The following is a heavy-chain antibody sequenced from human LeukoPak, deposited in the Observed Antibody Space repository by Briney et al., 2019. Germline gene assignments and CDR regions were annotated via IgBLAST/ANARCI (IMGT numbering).Heavy chain of an antibody. D-gene: IGHD3-9*01. CDR3: TKARNYDILTGYLDY. J-gene: IGHJ4*02. CDR2: IYYSGST. CDR1: GGSISSGDYY. V-gene: IGHV4-30-4*01. Sequence: SETLSLTCTVSGGSISSGDYYWSWIRQPPGKGLEWIGYIYYSGSTYYNPSLKSRVTISVDTSKNQFSLKLSSVTAADTAVYYCTKARNYDILTGYLDYWGQGTLVTVSS.